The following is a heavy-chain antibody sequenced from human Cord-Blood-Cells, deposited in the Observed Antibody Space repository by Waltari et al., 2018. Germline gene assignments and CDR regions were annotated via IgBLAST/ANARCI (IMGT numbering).Heavy chain of an antibody. CDR1: GFTFSGPA. D-gene: IGHD6-19*01. J-gene: IGHJ4*02. V-gene: IGHV3-73*02. CDR2: IRSKANSYAT. CDR3: TRPHSSGFDY. Sequence: EVQLVESGGGLVQPGGSLKLSCAASGFTFSGPAMHWVRQASGKGLEWVGRIRSKANSYATAYAASVKGRFTISRDDSKNTAYLQMNSLKTEDTAVYYCTRPHSSGFDYWGQGTLVTVSS.